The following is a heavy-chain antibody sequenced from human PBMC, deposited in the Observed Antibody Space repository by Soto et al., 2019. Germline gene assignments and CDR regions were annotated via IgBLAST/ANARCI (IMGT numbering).Heavy chain of an antibody. CDR2: INPMFGTS. V-gene: IGHV1-69*01. Sequence: QVQLVQSGAEVKKPGSSVKVSCKASGGTFRTSVITWVRQAPGQGLEWMGDINPMFGTSNYAQKFQGRVTISADESTNTSYMELSSLRAEVTAVFFCATLGFRSWFDPWGQGTLLIVSS. CDR1: GGTFRTSV. J-gene: IGHJ5*02. CDR3: ATLGFRSWFDP.